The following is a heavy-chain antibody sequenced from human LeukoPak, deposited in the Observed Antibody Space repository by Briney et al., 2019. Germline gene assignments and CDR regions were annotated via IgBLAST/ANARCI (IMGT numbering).Heavy chain of an antibody. D-gene: IGHD3-3*01. CDR1: GGSISDSYY. CDR2: IYYGGST. Sequence: SETLSLTCTVSGGSISDSYYWGWIRQPPGKGLEWIGSIYYGGSTYYNPSLESRVSISVDTSKNQFSLKLMSVTAADTAVYYCASGTSTYYELYFWGQGTLVTVSS. CDR3: ASGTSTYYELYF. V-gene: IGHV4-39*01. J-gene: IGHJ4*02.